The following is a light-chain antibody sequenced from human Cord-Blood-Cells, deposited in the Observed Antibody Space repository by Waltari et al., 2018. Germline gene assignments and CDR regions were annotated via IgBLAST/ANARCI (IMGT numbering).Light chain of an antibody. CDR3: QQSYSTPPLT. V-gene: IGKV1-39*01. CDR1: QSISSY. J-gene: IGKJ4*01. Sequence: DIQMTQSPSSLSASVGDSVTITCRASQSISSYLNWYQQKPGKAPKLLIYAASSLQSGVPSRFSGSGSVTDFTLTISSLQPEDFATYYCQQSYSTPPLTFGGGTKVEIK. CDR2: AAS.